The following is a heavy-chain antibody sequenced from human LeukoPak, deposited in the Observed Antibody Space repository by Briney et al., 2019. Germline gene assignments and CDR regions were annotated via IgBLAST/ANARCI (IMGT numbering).Heavy chain of an antibody. CDR2: ISGSGGST. V-gene: IGHV3-23*01. J-gene: IGHJ4*02. Sequence: GGSLRLSCAASGFTFSTYAMGWVRQAPGKGLEWVSGISGSGGSTYYTDSVKGRFTISRDNSRNTLSLQMNNLRAEDTAVYYCAKGGVDHWGQGTLVTVSS. CDR3: AKGGVDH. CDR1: GFTFSTYA. D-gene: IGHD4-17*01.